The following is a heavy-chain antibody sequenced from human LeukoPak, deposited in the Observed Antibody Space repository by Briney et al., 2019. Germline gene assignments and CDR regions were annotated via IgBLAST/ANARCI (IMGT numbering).Heavy chain of an antibody. CDR1: GFTFSSYG. V-gene: IGHV3-30*02. J-gene: IGHJ4*02. D-gene: IGHD3-9*01. CDR2: IRYDGSNK. Sequence: GGSLRLSCAASGFTFSSYGMHWVRQAPGKGLEWVAFIRYDGSNKYYADSVKGRFTISRDSSKNTLYLQMNSLRAEDTAVYYCAKELRYFDWLLGYFDYWGQGTLVTVSS. CDR3: AKELRYFDWLLGYFDY.